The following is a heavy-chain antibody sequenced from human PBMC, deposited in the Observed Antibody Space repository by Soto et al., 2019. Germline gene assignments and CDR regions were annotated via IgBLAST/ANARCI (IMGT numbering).Heavy chain of an antibody. V-gene: IGHV5-51*01. CDR1: GFSFSSYW. Sequence: GESLKISCKGSGFSFSSYWIGWVRQMPGKGLEWMGIIYHGDSDTRYNPSFQGQVTISADKSISTAYLQWSSLKASDTAMYYCASHTTMVPNDAFDIWGQGTLVTVSS. J-gene: IGHJ3*02. D-gene: IGHD5-18*01. CDR3: ASHTTMVPNDAFDI. CDR2: IYHGDSDT.